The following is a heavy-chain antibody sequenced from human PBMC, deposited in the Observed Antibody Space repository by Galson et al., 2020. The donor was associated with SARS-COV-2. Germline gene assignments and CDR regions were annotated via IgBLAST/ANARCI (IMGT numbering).Heavy chain of an antibody. J-gene: IGHJ3*02. CDR3: ARSAYYNFLTGYNDALDT. Sequence: GESLKISCAASGFTFSNYAMHWVRQAPGKGLQWVAVTSYDGSNKYYADSVKGRFTISRDNSKNTLYLQMNSLRIEDTAVYYCARSAYYNFLTGYNDALDTGCKGTMVTVSS. CDR1: GFTFSNYA. CDR2: TSYDGSNK. V-gene: IGHV3-30*04. D-gene: IGHD3-9*01.